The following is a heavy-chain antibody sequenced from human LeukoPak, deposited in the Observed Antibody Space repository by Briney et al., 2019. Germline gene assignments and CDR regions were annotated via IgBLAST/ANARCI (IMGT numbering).Heavy chain of an antibody. CDR2: ISGSCDTT. CDR1: GFTFSRHG. V-gene: IGHV3-23*01. J-gene: IGHJ4*02. D-gene: IGHD5-24*01. CDR3: AKDDGWLQYNY. Sequence: PGGSVRLSCAASGFTFSRHGMNWVRQAPGKGLEWVSGISGSCDTTYYADSVKGRFTISRDNSKNTVYLQMNSLRAEDTAVYYCAKDDGWLQYNYWGQGTLVTVSS.